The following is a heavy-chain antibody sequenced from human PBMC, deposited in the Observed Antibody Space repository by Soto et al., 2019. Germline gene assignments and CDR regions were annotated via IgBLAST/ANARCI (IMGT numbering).Heavy chain of an antibody. CDR1: GYTFTSYG. D-gene: IGHD6-6*01. Sequence: QVQLVQSGAEVKKPGASVKVSCKASGYTFTSYGISWVRQAPGQGLEWMGWISAYNGNTNYAQKLQGRVTMTTDTSTSTAHMELRSLRSDDTAVYYCARVPSSAAPPYYFDFWGQGTLVTVSS. CDR3: ARVPSSAAPPYYFDF. V-gene: IGHV1-18*01. CDR2: ISAYNGNT. J-gene: IGHJ4*02.